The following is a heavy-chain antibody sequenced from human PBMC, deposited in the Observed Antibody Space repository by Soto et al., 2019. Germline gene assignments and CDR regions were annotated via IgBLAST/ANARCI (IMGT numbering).Heavy chain of an antibody. J-gene: IGHJ4*02. V-gene: IGHV1-69*02. CDR3: ASRRGYSYGMVDY. CDR2: IIPILGIA. Sequence: SVKVSCKASGGTFSSYTISWVRQAPGQGLEWMGRIIPILGIANYAQKFQGRVTITADKSTSTAYMELSSLRSEDTAVYYCASRRGYSYGMVDYWGQGTLVTVSS. D-gene: IGHD5-18*01. CDR1: GGTFSSYT.